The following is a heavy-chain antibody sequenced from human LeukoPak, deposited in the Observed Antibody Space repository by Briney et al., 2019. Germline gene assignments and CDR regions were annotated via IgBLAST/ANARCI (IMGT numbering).Heavy chain of an antibody. CDR2: ISYDGSNK. CDR3: AKDGGGYYFLDAFDI. Sequence: GGSLRLSCAASGFTFSSYGMHWVRQAPGKGLEWVAVISYDGSNKYYADSVKGRFTISRDNSKNTLYLQMNSLRAEDTAVYYCAKDGGGYYFLDAFDIWGQGTMVTVSS. D-gene: IGHD3-22*01. CDR1: GFTFSSYG. J-gene: IGHJ3*02. V-gene: IGHV3-30*18.